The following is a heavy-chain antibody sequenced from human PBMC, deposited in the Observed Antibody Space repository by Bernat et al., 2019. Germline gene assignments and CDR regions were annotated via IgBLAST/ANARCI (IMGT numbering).Heavy chain of an antibody. V-gene: IGHV4-31*03. CDR1: GGSISSGGYY. D-gene: IGHD2-8*02. Sequence: QVQLQESGPGLVKPSQTLSLTCTVSGGSISSGGYYWSWIRQHPGKGLAWIGYIYYSGSPYYNPSLKSRVTISVDTSKNQFSLKLSSVTAADTAVYYCAGYVVYAIRIDYWGQGTLVTVSS. CDR3: AGYVVYAIRIDY. J-gene: IGHJ4*02. CDR2: IYYSGSP.